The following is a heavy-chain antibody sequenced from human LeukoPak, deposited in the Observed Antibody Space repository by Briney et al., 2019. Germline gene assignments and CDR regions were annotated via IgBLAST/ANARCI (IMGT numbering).Heavy chain of an antibody. CDR2: IYSSGST. Sequence: SETLSLTCTVSGDSINAYYWSWIRQPAGKGLEWIGRIYSSGSTTYNPSLKSRVTMAVDTSKNLFSLRLNSVTAADTAVYYCARGGSSSSGNSFDIWGQGTMVTVSS. D-gene: IGHD6-6*01. V-gene: IGHV4-4*07. J-gene: IGHJ3*02. CDR1: GDSINAYY. CDR3: ARGGSSSSGNSFDI.